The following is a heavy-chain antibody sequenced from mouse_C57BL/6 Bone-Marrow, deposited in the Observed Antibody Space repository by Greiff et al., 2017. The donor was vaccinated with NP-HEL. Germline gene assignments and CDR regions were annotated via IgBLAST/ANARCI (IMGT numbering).Heavy chain of an antibody. CDR1: GFPFSDYY. CDR2: ISNGGGST. CDR3: ARQRLAWFAY. V-gene: IGHV5-12*01. Sequence: EVKLMESGGGLVQPGGSLKLSCAASGFPFSDYYMYWFRQTPEKRLEWVAYISNGGGSTYYPDTVKGRFTISRDNAKNTLYLQMSRLKSEDTAMYYCARQRLAWFAYWGQGTLVTVSA. J-gene: IGHJ3*01.